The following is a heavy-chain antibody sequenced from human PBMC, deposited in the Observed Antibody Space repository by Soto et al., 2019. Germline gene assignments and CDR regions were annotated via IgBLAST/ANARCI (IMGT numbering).Heavy chain of an antibody. CDR1: GFTFSSYD. Sequence: GGSLRLSCAASGFTFSSYDMNWVRQATGKGLEWVSAIGTAGDTYYPGSVKGRFTISRENAKNSLYLQMNSLRAGDTAVYYCARGDYYYGMDVWGQGTTVTVSS. CDR3: ARGDYYYGMDV. V-gene: IGHV3-13*01. J-gene: IGHJ6*02. CDR2: IGTAGDT.